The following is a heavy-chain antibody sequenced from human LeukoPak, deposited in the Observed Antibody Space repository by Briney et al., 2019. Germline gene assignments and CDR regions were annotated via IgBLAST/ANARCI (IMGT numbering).Heavy chain of an antibody. CDR2: ISTSGDYI. D-gene: IGHD5-24*01. CDR3: VRGAEMANFHYYTDV. J-gene: IGHJ6*03. V-gene: IGHV3-21*01. CDR1: GFIFTAYI. Sequence: GGSLRLSCTASGFIFTAYIMDCVLQAPGKGLEWVSSISTSGDYIHYADSLKGRFITSRDNSKNSVFLQINSLRAEDTAVYFCVRGAEMANFHYYTDVWGKGTTVIVSS.